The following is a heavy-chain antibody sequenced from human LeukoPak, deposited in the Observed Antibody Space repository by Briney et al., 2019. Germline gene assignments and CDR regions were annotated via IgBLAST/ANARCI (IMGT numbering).Heavy chain of an antibody. V-gene: IGHV1-18*01. Sequence: ASVTVSFTASGYTFTSYGMSWVRQAPGQGLEWMGWISAYNGNTNYAQKLQGRVTMTTDTSTSTAYMELRSRRSDDTAVYYCARDLVAVASYWGQGTLVTVSS. CDR2: ISAYNGNT. CDR1: GYTFTSYG. D-gene: IGHD6-19*01. J-gene: IGHJ4*02. CDR3: ARDLVAVASY.